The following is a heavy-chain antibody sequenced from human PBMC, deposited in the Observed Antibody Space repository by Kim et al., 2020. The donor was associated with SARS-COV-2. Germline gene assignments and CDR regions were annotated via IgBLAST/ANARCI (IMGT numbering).Heavy chain of an antibody. V-gene: IGHV4-30-4*01. D-gene: IGHD5-18*01. CDR2: IYYSGST. Sequence: SETLSLTCTVSGGSISSGDYYWSWIRQPPGKGREWIGYIYYSGSTYYNPSLKSRVTISVDTPKNQFALKLSSVTAADTAVYYCARSGLWLSCFDYWGQGTLVSDSS. CDR3: ARSGLWLSCFDY. J-gene: IGHJ4*02. CDR1: GGSISSGDYY.